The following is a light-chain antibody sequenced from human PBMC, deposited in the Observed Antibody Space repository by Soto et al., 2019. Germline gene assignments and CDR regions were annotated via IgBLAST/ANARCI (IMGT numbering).Light chain of an antibody. CDR1: QSIGSW. CDR3: QQSYSSPPT. J-gene: IGKJ1*01. CDR2: KAS. V-gene: IGKV1-5*03. Sequence: DIQMTQSPSTLSAPVGDRVTITCRASQSIGSWLAWYQQKPGRAPKLLIYKASSLQTGIPSRFSGSESGTEFILTISSLQPEDFATYYCQQSYSSPPTFGQGTKVDIK.